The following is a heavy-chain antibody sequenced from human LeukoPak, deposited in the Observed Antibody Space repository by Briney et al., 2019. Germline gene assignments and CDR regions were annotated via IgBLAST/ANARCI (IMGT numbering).Heavy chain of an antibody. CDR3: ARRFMSTFDI. CDR2: IYYSGST. Sequence: SETLSLTCTVSGGSISSSSYYWGWIRQPPGKGLEWIGSIYYSGSTYYNPSLKSRVTISVDTSKNQFSLKLSSVTAADTAVYYCARRFMSTFDIWGQGTMVTVSS. D-gene: IGHD3-16*01. V-gene: IGHV4-39*01. J-gene: IGHJ3*02. CDR1: GGSISSSSYY.